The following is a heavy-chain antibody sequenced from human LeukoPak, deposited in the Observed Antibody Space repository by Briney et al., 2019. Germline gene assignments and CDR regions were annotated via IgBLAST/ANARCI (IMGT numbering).Heavy chain of an antibody. D-gene: IGHD6-19*01. CDR1: GFPFSSYS. CDR2: IKPDGTTK. CDR3: AKDDYSSGRAYDY. V-gene: IGHV3-7*03. Sequence: PGGSLRLSCAASGFPFSSYSMTWVRQAPGKGLEWEANIKPDGTTKFYVDSVKGRFTISRDNAKNSLYLQMNSLRAEDTALYYCAKDDYSSGRAYDYWGQGTLVTVSS. J-gene: IGHJ4*02.